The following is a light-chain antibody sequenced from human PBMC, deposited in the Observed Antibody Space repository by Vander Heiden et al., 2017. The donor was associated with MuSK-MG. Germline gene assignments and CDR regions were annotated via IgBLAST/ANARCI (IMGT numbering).Light chain of an antibody. Sequence: QSVLTQPPSVSGAPGPRVTISLTGSRSNSCAGYGVHWYQQLPGKAPKLLIYGNSNRPSGVPDRFSGSKSGTSASLAITGLQAEDEADYYCQSYDTSLSGSVFGGGTKLTVL. CDR1: RSNSCAGYG. CDR2: GNS. J-gene: IGLJ2*01. V-gene: IGLV1-40*01. CDR3: QSYDTSLSGSV.